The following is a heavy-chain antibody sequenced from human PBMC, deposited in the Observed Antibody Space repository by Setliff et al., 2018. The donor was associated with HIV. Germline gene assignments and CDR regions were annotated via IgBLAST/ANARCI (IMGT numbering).Heavy chain of an antibody. CDR1: GGTFSSYA. D-gene: IGHD3-10*01. CDR2: IIPILGIA. V-gene: IGHV1-69*10. Sequence: GASVKVSCKASGGTFSSYAISWVRQAPGQGLEWMGGIIPILGIANYAQKFQGRVTITADESTSTAYMELSSLRSEDTAVYYCARESGSGSYYNSELCYYYGMDVWGQGTTVTVSS. CDR3: ARESGSGSYYNSELCYYYGMDV. J-gene: IGHJ6*02.